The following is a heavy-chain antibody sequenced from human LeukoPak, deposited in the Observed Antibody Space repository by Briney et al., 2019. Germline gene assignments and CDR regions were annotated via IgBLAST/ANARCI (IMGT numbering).Heavy chain of an antibody. D-gene: IGHD5-12*01. CDR2: IRGGSDNT. Sequence: GSLRLSCAASGFTFSTYDMSWVRQAPGKGLEWVSAIRGGSDNTYYADSVKGRFTISRDNSKKTLYLQMNSLRAEDTAVYYCAKDDGRYSGYANFDYWGQGTLVTVSS. CDR3: AKDDGRYSGYANFDY. J-gene: IGHJ4*02. V-gene: IGHV3-23*01. CDR1: GFTFSTYD.